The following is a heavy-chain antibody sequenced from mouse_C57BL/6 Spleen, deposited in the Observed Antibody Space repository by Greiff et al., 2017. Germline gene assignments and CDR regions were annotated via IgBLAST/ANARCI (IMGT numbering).Heavy chain of an antibody. CDR2: IDPETGGT. D-gene: IGHD2-4*01. CDR1: GYTFTDYE. V-gene: IGHV1-15*01. CDR3: KRSVYYDYDDGFAY. J-gene: IGHJ3*01. Sequence: QVQLQQSGAELVRPGASVTLSCKASGYTFTDYEMHWVKQTPVHGLEWIGAIDPETGGTAYNQKFKGKAILTADKSSSTAYMELRSLTSEDSAVYYCKRSVYYDYDDGFAYWGQGTLVTVSA.